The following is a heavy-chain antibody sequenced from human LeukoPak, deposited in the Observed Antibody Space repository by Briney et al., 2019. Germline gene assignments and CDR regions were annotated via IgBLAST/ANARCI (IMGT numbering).Heavy chain of an antibody. CDR3: AQSLGSSNWIGNWFDP. CDR2: IYYTGRT. Sequence: SETLSLTCTVSGGSISSSSHSWGWIRQPPGKGLEWTGSIYYTGRTYYNPSLKSRVTISVDTSKNQFSLKLSSVTAADAAVYYCAQSLGSSNWIGNWFDPWGQGTLVTVSS. D-gene: IGHD6-13*01. V-gene: IGHV4-39*01. CDR1: GGSISSSSHS. J-gene: IGHJ5*02.